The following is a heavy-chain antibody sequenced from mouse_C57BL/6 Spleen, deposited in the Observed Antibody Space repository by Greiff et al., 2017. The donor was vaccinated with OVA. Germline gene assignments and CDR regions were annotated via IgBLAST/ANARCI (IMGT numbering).Heavy chain of an antibody. J-gene: IGHJ2*01. Sequence: EVKLVESEGGLVQPGSSMKLSCTASGFTFSDYYMAWVRQVPEKGLEWVANINYDGSSTYYLDSLKSRFIISRDNAKNILYLQMSSLKSEDTATYYCARDLHDGYYDYWGQGTTLTVSS. CDR2: INYDGSST. D-gene: IGHD2-3*01. V-gene: IGHV5-16*01. CDR1: GFTFSDYY. CDR3: ARDLHDGYYDY.